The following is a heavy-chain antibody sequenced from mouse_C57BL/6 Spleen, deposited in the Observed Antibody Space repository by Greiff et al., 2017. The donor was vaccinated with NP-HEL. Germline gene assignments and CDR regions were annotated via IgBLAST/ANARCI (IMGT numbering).Heavy chain of an antibody. CDR3: ARRDYGSSYDGYFDY. CDR2: IDPSDSYT. CDR1: GYTFTSYW. Sequence: QVQLQQPGAELVMPGASVKLSCKASGYTFTSYWMHWVKQRPGQGLEWIGEIDPSDSYTNYNQKFKGKSTLTVDKSSSTAYMQLSSLTSEDSAVYYCARRDYGSSYDGYFDYWGKGTTLTVSS. J-gene: IGHJ2*01. D-gene: IGHD1-1*01. V-gene: IGHV1-69*01.